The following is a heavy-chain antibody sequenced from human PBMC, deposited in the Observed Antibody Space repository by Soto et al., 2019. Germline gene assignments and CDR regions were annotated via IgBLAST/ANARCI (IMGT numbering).Heavy chain of an antibody. D-gene: IGHD6-13*01. Sequence: QVQLVESGGGVVQPGRSLRLSYAASGFTFSSYGMHWVRQAPGKGLEWVAVIWYDGRNEYYADSVKGRFTISRDNSKNTLYLQMNSLRAEDTAVYYCARWGIAAGDYWGQGTLVTVSS. CDR1: GFTFSSYG. CDR2: IWYDGRNE. V-gene: IGHV3-33*01. J-gene: IGHJ4*02. CDR3: ARWGIAAGDY.